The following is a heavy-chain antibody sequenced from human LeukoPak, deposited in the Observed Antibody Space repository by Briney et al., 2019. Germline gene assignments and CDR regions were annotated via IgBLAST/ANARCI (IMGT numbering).Heavy chain of an antibody. J-gene: IGHJ6*03. CDR2: IRYDGSNK. CDR3: ARVDSSGYYYYMDV. V-gene: IGHV3-30*02. Sequence: PGGSLRLSCAASGFTFSSYGMHWVRQAPGKGLEWVAFIRYDGSNKYYADSVKGRFTISRDNSKNTLYLQMGSLRAEDMAVYYCARVDSSGYYYYMDVWGKGTTVTVSS. D-gene: IGHD3-22*01. CDR1: GFTFSSYG.